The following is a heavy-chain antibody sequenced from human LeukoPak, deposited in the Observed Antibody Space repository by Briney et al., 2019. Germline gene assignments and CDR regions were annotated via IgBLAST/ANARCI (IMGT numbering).Heavy chain of an antibody. J-gene: IGHJ5*02. Sequence: GSLRLSCAASGFTFSSYAMSWVRQAPGKGLEWVSAISGSGGSTYYADSVKGRFTISRDNSKNTLYLQMNSLRAEDTAVYYCAKAFRVLRFLEWSTVWFDPWGQGTLVTVSS. CDR1: GFTFSSYA. D-gene: IGHD3-3*01. CDR2: ISGSGGST. CDR3: AKAFRVLRFLEWSTVWFDP. V-gene: IGHV3-23*01.